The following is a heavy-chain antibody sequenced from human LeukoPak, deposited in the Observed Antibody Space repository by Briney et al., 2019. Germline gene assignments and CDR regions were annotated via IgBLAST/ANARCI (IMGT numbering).Heavy chain of an antibody. V-gene: IGHV4-34*01. CDR1: GGSFSGYY. Sequence: PSETLSLTCAVYGGSFSGYYCSWIRQPPGKGLEWIGEINHSGSTNYNPSLKSRVTISVDTSKNQFSLKLSSVTAADTAVYYCARGPRRVMIVVVITTPCDYWGEGTLVSVSS. J-gene: IGHJ4*02. CDR3: ARGPRRVMIVVVITTPCDY. D-gene: IGHD3-22*01. CDR2: INHSGST.